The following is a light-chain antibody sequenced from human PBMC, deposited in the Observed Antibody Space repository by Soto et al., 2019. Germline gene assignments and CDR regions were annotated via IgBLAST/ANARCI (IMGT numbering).Light chain of an antibody. CDR2: GAS. CDR1: QSVSSSY. J-gene: IGKJ4*01. V-gene: IGKV3-20*01. Sequence: EILLTQSPGTLSLSPGERAPLSCRASQSVSSSYLAWYQQKPGQAPRLLIYGASSRATGIPDRFSGSGSGTDVTLNISRLEPEDFAVYYCQQYGSSPLTFGGGTKVEIK. CDR3: QQYGSSPLT.